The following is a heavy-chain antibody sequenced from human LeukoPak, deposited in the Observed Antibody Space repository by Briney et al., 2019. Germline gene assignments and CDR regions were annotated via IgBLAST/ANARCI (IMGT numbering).Heavy chain of an antibody. CDR2: IHPNSGGT. D-gene: IGHD3-22*01. J-gene: IGHJ3*02. CDR3: ARGLATYDSSGYTAFDI. V-gene: IGHV1-2*02. CDR1: GYTFTGYY. Sequence: ASVKVSCKASGYTFTGYYLHWVRQAPGQGLEWMGWIHPNSGGTNYAQKFQGRVTMTRDTSISTAYMELSRLRSGDTAVYYCARGLATYDSSGYTAFDIWGQGTMVTVSS.